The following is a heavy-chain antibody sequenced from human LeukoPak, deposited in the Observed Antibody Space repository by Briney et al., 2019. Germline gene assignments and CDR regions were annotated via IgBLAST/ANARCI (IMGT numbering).Heavy chain of an antibody. CDR3: ASYGSGSTAFDI. Sequence: GGSLRLSCAASGFTFSSYAMSWVRQAPGKGLEWVSAISGSGGSTYYADSVKGRFTISRDNSKNTLYLQMNSLRAEDTAVYYCASYGSGSTAFDIWGQGTMVAVSS. CDR2: ISGSGGST. CDR1: GFTFSSYA. V-gene: IGHV3-23*01. J-gene: IGHJ3*02. D-gene: IGHD3-10*01.